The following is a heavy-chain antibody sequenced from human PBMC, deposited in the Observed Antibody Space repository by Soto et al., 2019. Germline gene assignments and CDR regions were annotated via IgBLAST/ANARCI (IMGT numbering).Heavy chain of an antibody. CDR3: ARHIAVSGTRGFDF. CDR1: GGFISTNW. J-gene: IGHJ4*01. D-gene: IGHD6-19*01. V-gene: IGHV4-4*02. Sequence: SETLSLPCAVSGGFISTNWWSLGRQPPGKGLEWIGEIYHSGATNYNPSLKNRVTMSVDKSQNHLSLNLNSVAAADTAVCYCARHIAVSGTRGFDFWGHGTLVTVSS. CDR2: IYHSGAT.